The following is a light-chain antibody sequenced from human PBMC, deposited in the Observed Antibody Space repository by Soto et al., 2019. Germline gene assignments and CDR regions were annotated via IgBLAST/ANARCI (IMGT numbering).Light chain of an antibody. J-gene: IGLJ1*01. V-gene: IGLV2-11*01. Sequence: QSALTQPHSVSGSPGQSVTISCTGTSSDVGGYNYVSWYQQHPGKAPKLMIYDVSKRPSGVPDRFSGSKSGNTASLTISGLQPEDEADYYCCSYAGNYTSYVFGTGTKLTV. CDR1: SSDVGGYNY. CDR3: CSYAGNYTSYV. CDR2: DVS.